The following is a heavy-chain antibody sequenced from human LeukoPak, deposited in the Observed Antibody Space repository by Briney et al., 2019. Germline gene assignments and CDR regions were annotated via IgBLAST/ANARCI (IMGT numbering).Heavy chain of an antibody. CDR2: VDHSRNT. V-gene: IGHV4-59*08. CDR1: GGSISSYY. CDR3: ARLGYRSGWLYGMDV. D-gene: IGHD6-19*01. J-gene: IGHJ6*02. Sequence: KASETLSLTCTVSGGSISSYYWNWIRQSPGKGLEWIGYVDHSRNTNYNPSLKSRVTISVDTSKNQFSLKLSSVTAADTAVYYCARLGYRSGWLYGMDVWGQGTTVTVSS.